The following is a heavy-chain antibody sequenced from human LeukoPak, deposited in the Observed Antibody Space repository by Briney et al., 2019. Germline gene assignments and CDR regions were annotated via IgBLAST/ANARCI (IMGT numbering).Heavy chain of an antibody. CDR2: IYYSGST. Sequence: SETLSLTCTVSGGSISSGDYYWSWIRQPPGKGLEWIGYIYYSGSTYYNPSLKSRVTISVDTSKNQFSLKLSSVTAADTAVYYCAREFSGYSGYDNYYWYFDLWGRGILVTVSS. J-gene: IGHJ2*01. D-gene: IGHD5-12*01. CDR3: AREFSGYSGYDNYYWYFDL. V-gene: IGHV4-30-4*01. CDR1: GGSISSGDYY.